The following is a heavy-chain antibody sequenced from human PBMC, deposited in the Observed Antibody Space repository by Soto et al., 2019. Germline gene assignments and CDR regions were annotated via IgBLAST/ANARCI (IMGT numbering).Heavy chain of an antibody. CDR3: VRRHVSATGIDWFDP. Sequence: ASVKVSCKASGYTFTSYGIHWVRQAPGQRLEWMGWINAANGDTKYSPKFQGRITINRDTSASTDYMELSSLRSEDTAVYYCVRRHVSATGIDWFDPWGQGTLVTVSS. CDR2: INAANGDT. D-gene: IGHD6-13*01. CDR1: GYTFTSYG. V-gene: IGHV1-3*01. J-gene: IGHJ5*02.